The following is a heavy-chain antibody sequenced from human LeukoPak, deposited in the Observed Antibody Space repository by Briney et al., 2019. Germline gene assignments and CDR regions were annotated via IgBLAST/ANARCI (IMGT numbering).Heavy chain of an antibody. J-gene: IGHJ6*04. CDR3: ARDRGRLGSNYYYGMDV. D-gene: IGHD3-10*01. CDR2: IYYSGST. CDR1: GGSIRSFY. Sequence: SETLSLTCTVSGGSIRSFYWSWIRQPPGKGLEWFGYIYYSGSTNYNPSLKSRVTISVETSKNQFSLKLSSETAAGTAVYYCARDRGRLGSNYYYGMDVWGKGTTVTVSS. V-gene: IGHV4-59*01.